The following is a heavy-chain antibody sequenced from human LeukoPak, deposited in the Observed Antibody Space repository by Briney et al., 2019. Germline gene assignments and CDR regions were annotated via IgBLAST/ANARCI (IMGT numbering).Heavy chain of an antibody. V-gene: IGHV3-30*03. CDR1: GFTFSTYN. Sequence: KPGGSLRLSCAASGFTFSTYNMHWVRQAPGKGLEWVAVISYDGSNKYYADSVEGRFTISRDNSKNTLYLQMNSLRDEDTAVYYCARASRSGYDYWGQGTLVTVSS. J-gene: IGHJ4*02. D-gene: IGHD3-22*01. CDR2: ISYDGSNK. CDR3: ARASRSGYDY.